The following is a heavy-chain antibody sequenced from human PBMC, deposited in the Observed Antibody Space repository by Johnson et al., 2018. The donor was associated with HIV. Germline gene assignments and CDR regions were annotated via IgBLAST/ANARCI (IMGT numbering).Heavy chain of an antibody. Sequence: QVQLVESGGGVLRPGGSLRLSCAASGFTFDDYGMSWVRQAPGKGLEWVAVISYDGSNKYYADSVKGRFTISRDNSKNTLYLQMNSLRAEDTAVYYCARDREQLVRYAFDIWGQGTMVTVSS. CDR1: GFTFDDYG. CDR3: ARDREQLVRYAFDI. V-gene: IGHV3-30*03. D-gene: IGHD6-6*01. J-gene: IGHJ3*02. CDR2: ISYDGSNK.